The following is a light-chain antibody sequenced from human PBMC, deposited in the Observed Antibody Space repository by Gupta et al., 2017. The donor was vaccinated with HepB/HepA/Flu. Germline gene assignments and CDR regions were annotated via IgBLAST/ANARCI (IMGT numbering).Light chain of an antibody. V-gene: IGLV2-11*01. CDR2: DVS. CDR3: CSYAGSYTYVL. J-gene: IGLJ2*01. CDR1: SSDVGSYNY. Sequence: QYALTQPRSVSGSPGQSVTISCTGSSSDVGSYNYVSWYQPRPGKAPKLLISDVSKRPSGVPYRFSGSKSGNTASLTISWLQSEDEADYYCCSYAGSYTYVLFGGGTQLTVL.